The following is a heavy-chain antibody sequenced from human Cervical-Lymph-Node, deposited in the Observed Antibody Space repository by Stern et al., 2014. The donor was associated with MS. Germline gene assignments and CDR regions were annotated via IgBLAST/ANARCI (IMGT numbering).Heavy chain of an antibody. CDR1: GGSVSSGSYY. CDR2: IYYSGST. CDR3: ASDSSGYYLSFDY. J-gene: IGHJ4*02. V-gene: IGHV4-61*01. D-gene: IGHD3-22*01. Sequence: VHLVESGPGLVKPSETLSLTCTVSGGSVSSGSYYWSWIRQPPGKGLEWIGYIYYSGSTNYNPSLKSRVTISVDTSKNQFSLKLSSVTAADTAVYYCASDSSGYYLSFDYWGQGTLVTVSS.